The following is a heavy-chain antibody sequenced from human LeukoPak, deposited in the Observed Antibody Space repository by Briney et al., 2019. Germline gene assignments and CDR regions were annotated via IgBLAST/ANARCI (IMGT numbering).Heavy chain of an antibody. CDR2: INWNGGST. CDR3: ARVRYDSSGYRIMYYFDY. V-gene: IGHV3-20*01. Sequence: GGSLRLSCAASGFTFDDYGMSWVRQAPGKGLEWVSDINWNGGSTGYADPVKGRFTISRDNAKNSLYLQMNSLRAEDTALYHCARVRYDSSGYRIMYYFDYWGQGTLVTVSS. CDR1: GFTFDDYG. J-gene: IGHJ4*02. D-gene: IGHD3-22*01.